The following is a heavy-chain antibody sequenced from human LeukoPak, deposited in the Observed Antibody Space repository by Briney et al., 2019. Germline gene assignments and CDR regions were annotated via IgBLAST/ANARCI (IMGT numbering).Heavy chain of an antibody. CDR1: GFTFSSYW. CDR3: ASRYYGSGSYYSDFDY. V-gene: IGHV3-7*01. J-gene: IGHJ4*02. Sequence: GSLRLSCAASGFTFSSYWMNWVRQAPGKGLEWVANIKQDGSEKYYLDSVKGRFTISRDNAKNSLYLQMNSLRAEDTAVYYCASRYYGSGSYYSDFDYWGQGTLVTVSS. CDR2: IKQDGSEK. D-gene: IGHD3-10*01.